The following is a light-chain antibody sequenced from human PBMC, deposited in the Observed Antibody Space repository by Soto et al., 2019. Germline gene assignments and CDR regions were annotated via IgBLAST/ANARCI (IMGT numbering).Light chain of an antibody. Sequence: QSVLTQPASVSGSPGQSITISCTGTSSDVGGYNYVSWYQQHPGKAPKLIIYEVTNRPSGVSNRFSGSKSGDTASLTISGLQAEDEADYYCISYTTRSTPYVFGTGTKLTVL. J-gene: IGLJ1*01. CDR1: SSDVGGYNY. CDR2: EVT. CDR3: ISYTTRSTPYV. V-gene: IGLV2-14*01.